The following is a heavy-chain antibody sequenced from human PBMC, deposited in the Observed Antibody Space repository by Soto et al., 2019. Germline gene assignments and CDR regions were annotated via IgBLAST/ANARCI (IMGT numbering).Heavy chain of an antibody. V-gene: IGHV3-23*01. D-gene: IGHD6-19*01. J-gene: IGHJ4*02. CDR1: GLPFGENA. CDR3: AKEATSSGSLDY. Sequence: SLRLSCAASGLPFGENAMSWVRQAPGKGLEWVSGISDSGATTYYADSVRGRFTISRDNSKNTLYLQMKSLRAEDSASYYCAKEATSSGSLDYWGQGALVTVSS. CDR2: ISDSGATT.